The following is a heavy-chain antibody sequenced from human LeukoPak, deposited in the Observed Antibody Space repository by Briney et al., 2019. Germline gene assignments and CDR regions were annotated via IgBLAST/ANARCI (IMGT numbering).Heavy chain of an antibody. CDR3: ARDQEPTYSSGFDY. CDR1: GYTFTSYA. CDR2: INAGNGNT. Sequence: ASVKVSCKASGYTFTSYAMHWVRQAPEQRLEWMGWINAGNGNTKYSQKFQGRVTITRDTSASTAYMELSSLRSEDTAVYYCARDQEPTYSSGFDYWGQGTLVTVSS. V-gene: IGHV1-3*01. J-gene: IGHJ4*02. D-gene: IGHD6-19*01.